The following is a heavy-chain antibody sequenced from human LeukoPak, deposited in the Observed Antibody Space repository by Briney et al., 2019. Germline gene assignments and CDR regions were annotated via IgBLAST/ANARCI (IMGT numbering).Heavy chain of an antibody. J-gene: IGHJ4*02. CDR1: GYTLTELS. CDR3: ARVPPALSGWEIYFDY. V-gene: IGHV1-24*01. Sequence: ASVKVSCKVSGYTLTELSMHWVRQAPGKGLEWMGGFDPEDGETIYAQKLQGRVTMTTDTSTSTAYMELRSLRSDDTAVYYCARVPPALSGWEIYFDYWGQGTLVTVSS. D-gene: IGHD6-19*01. CDR2: FDPEDGET.